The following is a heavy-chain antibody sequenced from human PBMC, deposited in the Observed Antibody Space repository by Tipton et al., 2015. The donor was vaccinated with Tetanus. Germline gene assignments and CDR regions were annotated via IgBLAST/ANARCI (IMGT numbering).Heavy chain of an antibody. CDR1: GGSISGSSYY. CDR2: ISYSGST. CDR3: ARTTRRWLHPDY. Sequence: TLSLTCSVSGGSISGSSYYWSWIRQPPGKALEWLAYISYSGSTNSNYSLKSRITISRDTSKNQFSLQLKSVTAADTAIYYCARTTRRWLHPDYWGPRTLVTVSS. V-gene: IGHV4-61*01. D-gene: IGHD5-24*01. J-gene: IGHJ4*02.